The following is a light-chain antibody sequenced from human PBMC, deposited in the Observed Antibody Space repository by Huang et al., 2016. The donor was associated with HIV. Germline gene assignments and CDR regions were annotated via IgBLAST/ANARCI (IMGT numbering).Light chain of an antibody. V-gene: IGKV3-15*01. J-gene: IGKJ4*01. CDR3: QQYNDWPPLT. CDR1: HSVSSN. CDR2: GAS. Sequence: ATLSCRASHSVSSNLAWYQHRPAQAPRLLIYGASTRATGIPPRFSGSGSGTECTLTISSLQSEDFAVYYCQQYNDWPPLTFGGGTKVEI.